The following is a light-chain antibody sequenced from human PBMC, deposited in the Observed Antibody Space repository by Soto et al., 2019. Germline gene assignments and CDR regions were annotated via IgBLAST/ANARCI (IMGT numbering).Light chain of an antibody. J-gene: IGKJ4*01. CDR2: DSS. V-gene: IGKV3-11*01. Sequence: EIVLTQSPATLSLSPGERATLSCRASQSVSSNLAWYQQKPGQAPRVLIYDSSTRATGIPARFRGSGSGTDFTLTIRALEPEDFAVYYCQQRSNWPLTFGGGTKVEIK. CDR1: QSVSSN. CDR3: QQRSNWPLT.